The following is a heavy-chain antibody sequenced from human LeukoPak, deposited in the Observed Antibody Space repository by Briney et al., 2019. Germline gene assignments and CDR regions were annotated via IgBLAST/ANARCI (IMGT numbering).Heavy chain of an antibody. CDR2: IWYDGSNK. D-gene: IGHD5-24*01. Sequence: GGSLRLSCAASGFTFSSYGMHWVRQAPGKGLEWVAVIWYDGSNKYYADSVKGRFTISRDNSKNTLYLQMNSLRAEDTAVYYCAREGQGGDGYNYNYWYFDLWGRGTLVTVSS. CDR1: GFTFSSYG. J-gene: IGHJ2*01. V-gene: IGHV3-33*01. CDR3: AREGQGGDGYNYNYWYFDL.